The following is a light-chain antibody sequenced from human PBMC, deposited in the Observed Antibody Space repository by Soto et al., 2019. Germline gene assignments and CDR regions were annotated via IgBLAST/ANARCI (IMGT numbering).Light chain of an antibody. CDR2: EVS. CDR3: MSYVGGNSVA. J-gene: IGLJ2*01. CDR1: DNDVGRYDY. Sequence: QSALTQPPSASGSPGMSVTLSCSGNDNDVGRYDYVSWYQQHPGKAPKLLIYEVSKRPSGVPDRFSASKSGNTASLTVSGLQGEDEADYYCMSYVGGNSVAFGGGTKVTVL. V-gene: IGLV2-8*01.